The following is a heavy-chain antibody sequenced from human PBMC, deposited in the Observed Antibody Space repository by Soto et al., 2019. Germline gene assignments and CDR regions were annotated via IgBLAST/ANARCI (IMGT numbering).Heavy chain of an antibody. D-gene: IGHD3-9*01. Sequence: PGGSLRLSCAASGFTFSGSAMHWVRQASGKGLEWVGRIRSKANSYATAYAASVKGRFTISRDDSKNTAYLQMNSLKTEDTAVYYCAKDLGQDLRYFDWLPVYWGQGTLVTVSS. CDR1: GFTFSGSA. J-gene: IGHJ4*02. V-gene: IGHV3-73*01. CDR3: AKDLGQDLRYFDWLPVY. CDR2: IRSKANSYAT.